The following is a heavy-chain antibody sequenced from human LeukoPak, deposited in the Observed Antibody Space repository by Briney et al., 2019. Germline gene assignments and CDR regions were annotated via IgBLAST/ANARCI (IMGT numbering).Heavy chain of an antibody. D-gene: IGHD3-22*01. CDR3: AREPYYYDSSGYYGTAFDI. V-gene: IGHV3-21*01. CDR2: ISSSSSYI. J-gene: IGHJ3*02. Sequence: PGGSLRLSCAASGFTFSSYSMNWVRQAPGKGLEWVSSISSSSSYIYYADSVKGRFTISRDNAKNSLYLQMNSLRAEDTAVYYCAREPYYYDSSGYYGTAFDIWGQGTMVTVSS. CDR1: GFTFSSYS.